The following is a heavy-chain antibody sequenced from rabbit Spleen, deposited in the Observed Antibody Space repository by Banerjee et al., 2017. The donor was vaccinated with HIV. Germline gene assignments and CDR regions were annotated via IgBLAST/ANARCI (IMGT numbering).Heavy chain of an antibody. V-gene: IGHV1S45*01. J-gene: IGHJ6*01. CDR3: ARDAGTSFSTYGMDL. CDR2: IFAGASRST. D-gene: IGHD8-1*01. CDR1: GFSFNINSY. Sequence: QEQLVESGGGLVQPEGSLTLTCTASGFSFNINSYMCWVRQAPGKGLEWIGCIFAGASRSTYYASWARGRFTISKTSSTTVTLQMTSLTAADTATYFCARDAGTSFSTYGMDLWGQGTLVTVS.